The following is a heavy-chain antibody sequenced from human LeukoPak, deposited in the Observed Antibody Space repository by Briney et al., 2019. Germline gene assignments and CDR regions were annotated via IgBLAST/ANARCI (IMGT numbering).Heavy chain of an antibody. CDR1: GGTFSSYA. D-gene: IGHD3-9*01. CDR2: IIPIFGTA. V-gene: IGHV1-69*13. J-gene: IGHJ4*02. Sequence: ASVKVSCKASGGTFSSYAISWVRQAPGQGLEWMGGIIPIFGTANYAQKFQGRVTITADESTSTAYMELSSLRSEDTAVYYCAREGGYFNSLDYWGQGTLVTVSS. CDR3: AREGGYFNSLDY.